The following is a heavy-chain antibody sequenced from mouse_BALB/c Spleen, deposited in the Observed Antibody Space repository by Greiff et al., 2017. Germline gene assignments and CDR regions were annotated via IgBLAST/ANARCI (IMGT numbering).Heavy chain of an antibody. CDR1: GYTFSSYW. CDR2: ILPGSGST. Sequence: QVQLQQSGAVLMKPGASVKISCKATGYTFSSYWISWVKQRPGHGLEWIGEILPGSGSTNYNEKFKGKATFTADTSSNPAYMQLSSLTSEDSAVYYGARSGDYEEGGFDYWGEGTSGTVAS. J-gene: IGHJ2*03. V-gene: IGHV1-9*01. D-gene: IGHD2-4*01. CDR3: ARSGDYEEGGFDY.